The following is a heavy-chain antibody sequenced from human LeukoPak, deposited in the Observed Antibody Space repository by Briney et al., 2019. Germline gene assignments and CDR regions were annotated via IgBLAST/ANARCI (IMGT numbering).Heavy chain of an antibody. Sequence: ASVKVSCKASGYTFTSYYMHWVRQAPGQGLEWMGIINPSGGSTSYAQKLQGRVTTTRDTSTSTAYMELSSLRSEDTAVYYCATYPGIAVAGREGKEDYWGQGTLVTVSS. J-gene: IGHJ4*02. CDR2: INPSGGST. CDR1: GYTFTSYY. CDR3: ATYPGIAVAGREGKEDY. D-gene: IGHD6-19*01. V-gene: IGHV1-46*01.